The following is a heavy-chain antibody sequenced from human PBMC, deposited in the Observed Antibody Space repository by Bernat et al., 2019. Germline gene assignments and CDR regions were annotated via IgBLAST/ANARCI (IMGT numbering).Heavy chain of an antibody. CDR3: ARDRRYYYGSGRAPMDV. CDR2: ISAYNGNT. J-gene: IGHJ6*02. D-gene: IGHD3-10*01. Sequence: QVQLVQSGAEVKKPGASVKVSCKASGYTFTSYGISWVRQAPGQGLEWMGWISAYNGNTNYAQKLQGRVTMTTDTSTSTAYMELRSLRSDDTAVYYCARDRRYYYGSGRAPMDVWGQGTTVTVSS. V-gene: IGHV1-18*01. CDR1: GYTFTSYG.